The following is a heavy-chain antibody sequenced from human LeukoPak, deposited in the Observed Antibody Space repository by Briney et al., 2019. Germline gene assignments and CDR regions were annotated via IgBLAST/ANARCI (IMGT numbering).Heavy chain of an antibody. CDR3: ARGQGPYGDYYFDY. D-gene: IGHD4-17*01. J-gene: IGHJ4*02. Sequence: GGSLRLSCAASGFTFSSYWMSWVRQAPGKGLEWVANIKQDGSEKYYVDSVKGRFTISRDNANNSLYLQMNILRAEDTAVYYCARGQGPYGDYYFDYWGQGTLVTVSS. V-gene: IGHV3-7*01. CDR1: GFTFSSYW. CDR2: IKQDGSEK.